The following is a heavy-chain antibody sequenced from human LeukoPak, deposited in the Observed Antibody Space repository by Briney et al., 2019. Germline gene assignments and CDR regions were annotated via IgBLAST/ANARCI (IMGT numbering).Heavy chain of an antibody. CDR2: INDNGNVN. V-gene: IGHV3-7*03. CDR1: GFTFSSYW. D-gene: IGHD3-16*01. J-gene: IGHJ6*02. Sequence: GGSLRLSCAASGFTFSSYWMNWARQAPGKGLEWVASINDNGNVNYYVDSVKGRFTISRDNAKNSLYLQMSNLRAEDTAVYFCARGGGLDVWGQGATVTVSS. CDR3: ARGGGLDV.